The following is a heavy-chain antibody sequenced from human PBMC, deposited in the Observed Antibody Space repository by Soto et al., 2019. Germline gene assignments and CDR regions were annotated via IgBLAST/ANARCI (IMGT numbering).Heavy chain of an antibody. CDR2: IRSKANSYAT. CDR3: TRWGDNYGTGSYLDYYYYYYMDV. J-gene: IGHJ6*03. D-gene: IGHD3-10*01. CDR1: GFTFSGSA. V-gene: IGHV3-73*01. Sequence: EVQLVESGGGLVQPGGSLKLSCAASGFTFSGSAMHWVRQASGTGLEWVGRIRSKANSYATAYAASVKGRFTISRDDSNTTVYLQMKSLRTADTAVYYCTRWGDNYGTGSYLDYYYYYYMDVWGKGTTVTVSS.